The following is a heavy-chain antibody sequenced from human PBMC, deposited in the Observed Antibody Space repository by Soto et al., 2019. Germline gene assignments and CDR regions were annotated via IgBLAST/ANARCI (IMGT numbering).Heavy chain of an antibody. CDR2: IHSDGSTT. D-gene: IGHD4-17*01. J-gene: IGHJ4*02. V-gene: IGHV3-74*01. CDR3: AATYGSNTHFLY. CDR1: GFSFSTYY. Sequence: EVQLVESGGAVVQPGESLRLSCAASGFSFSTYYMHWVRQVPGKGLVWVSRIHSDGSTTTYADSVRGRFTISRDNTKNTLYLQMNSLTAEDTAVYYCAATYGSNTHFLYWGQGTLVTVST.